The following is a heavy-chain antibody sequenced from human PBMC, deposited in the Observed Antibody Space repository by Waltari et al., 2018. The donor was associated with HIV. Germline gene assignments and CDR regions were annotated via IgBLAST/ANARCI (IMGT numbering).Heavy chain of an antibody. J-gene: IGHJ6*02. Sequence: EVQLVESGGGLVQPGRSLRLSLAASGFKFGDNAMHWVRQAPGKGWEVVAGISWNSGTITYADSVKGRFTISRDNAKNSLYLQMNSLRAEDTALYYCAKGVTQGYYYGMDVWGQGTTVTVSS. D-gene: IGHD5-18*01. CDR3: AKGVTQGYYYGMDV. V-gene: IGHV3-9*01. CDR1: GFKFGDNA. CDR2: ISWNSGTI.